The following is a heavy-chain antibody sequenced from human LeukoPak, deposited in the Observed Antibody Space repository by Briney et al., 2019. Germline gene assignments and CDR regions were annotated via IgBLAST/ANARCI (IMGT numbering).Heavy chain of an antibody. D-gene: IGHD3-10*01. Sequence: ASVKVSCKASGGTFKNYAISWVRQAPGQGLEWMGGILPIFGTTNYAQKFQARVTITADESTSTAYMEMSSLRSEDTAVYYCARDLWDHGGFGESMFDYWGQGTLVTVSS. CDR2: ILPIFGTT. CDR1: GGTFKNYA. J-gene: IGHJ4*02. CDR3: ARDLWDHGGFGESMFDY. V-gene: IGHV1-69*13.